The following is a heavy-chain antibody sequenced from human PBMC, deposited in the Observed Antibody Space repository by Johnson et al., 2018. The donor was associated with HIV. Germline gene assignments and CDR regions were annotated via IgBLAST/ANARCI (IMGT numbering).Heavy chain of an antibody. D-gene: IGHD2-2*01. J-gene: IGHJ3*02. V-gene: IGHV3-23*04. CDR2: INNSGGGT. CDR3: VRRISSASQAFDI. Sequence: EVQLVESGGGLVQPGGSLRLSCVASGFTFSTYAMSWVRQAPGKGLEWVSIINNSGGGTYYADSVKGRFTISRDNSKNTLYLQMNSLRAEDTAVYSCVRRISSASQAFDIWGQGTVVTVSS. CDR1: GFTFSTYA.